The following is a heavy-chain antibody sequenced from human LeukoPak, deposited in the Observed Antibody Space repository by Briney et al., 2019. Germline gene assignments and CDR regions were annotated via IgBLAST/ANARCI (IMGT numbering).Heavy chain of an antibody. CDR1: GYTFTSYG. Sequence: GASVKVSCKASGYTFTSYGISWVRQAPGQGLEWMGWISAYNGNTNYAQRLQGRVTMTTDTSTSTAYMELRSLRSDDTAVYYCARDRSSIVATMREYGWYNWFDPWGQGTLVTVSS. J-gene: IGHJ5*02. D-gene: IGHD5-12*01. CDR3: ARDRSSIVATMREYGWYNWFDP. CDR2: ISAYNGNT. V-gene: IGHV1-18*04.